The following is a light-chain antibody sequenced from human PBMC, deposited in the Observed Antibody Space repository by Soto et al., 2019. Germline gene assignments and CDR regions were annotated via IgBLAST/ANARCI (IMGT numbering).Light chain of an antibody. Sequence: DIQLTQSPASLSASVGDTVTITCRASQSITSYLNWYQQKPGTGPKLLIWAASSLQSGAPSRLSGSVSGTDFTLNISSLQPEDFATYYCHQSSSPPLTFGQGTKVE. V-gene: IGKV1-39*01. CDR2: AAS. CDR1: QSITSY. CDR3: HQSSSPPLT. J-gene: IGKJ1*01.